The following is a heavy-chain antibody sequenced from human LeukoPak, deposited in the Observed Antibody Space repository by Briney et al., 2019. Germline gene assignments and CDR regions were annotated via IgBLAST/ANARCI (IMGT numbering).Heavy chain of an antibody. CDR2: ISSSGSTI. CDR3: ARVGLWFGDPLDV. V-gene: IGHV3-11*01. D-gene: IGHD3-10*01. CDR1: GFTFTEAW. Sequence: PGGSLRLSCVASGFTFTEAWMSWIRQAPGKGLEWVSYISSSGSTIYYADSVKGRFTISRDNAKNSLYLQMNSLRAEDTAVYYCARVGLWFGDPLDVWGQGTTVTVSS. J-gene: IGHJ6*02.